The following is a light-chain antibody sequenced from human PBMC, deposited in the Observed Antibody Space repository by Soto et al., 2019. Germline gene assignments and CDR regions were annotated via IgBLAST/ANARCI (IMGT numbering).Light chain of an antibody. CDR2: GAS. V-gene: IGKV3-20*01. CDR3: QQYNNWPRAT. J-gene: IGKJ4*01. Sequence: VLTNSPVTVSLSQGERATLSCRASQTVIRNYLAWHQQKPGQTPRLLVYGASSRATGIPDRFTGSGSATDFTLTISRLEPEDFAVYYCQQYNNWPRATFGGGTKVDIK. CDR1: QTVIRNY.